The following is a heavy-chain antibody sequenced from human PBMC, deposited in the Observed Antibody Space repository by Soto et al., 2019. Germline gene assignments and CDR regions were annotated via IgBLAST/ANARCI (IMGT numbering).Heavy chain of an antibody. Sequence: QVQLVESGGGVVQPGRSLRLSCAASGFTFSSYGMHWVRQAPGKGLEWVAVIWYDGSNKYYADSVKGRFTISRDNSKNTLYLQMNSLRAEDTAVYYCARDFHEYSGYEVPRQPIHVWGKGTTVTVSS. V-gene: IGHV3-33*01. J-gene: IGHJ6*04. CDR3: ARDFHEYSGYEVPRQPIHV. CDR2: IWYDGSNK. CDR1: GFTFSSYG. D-gene: IGHD5-12*01.